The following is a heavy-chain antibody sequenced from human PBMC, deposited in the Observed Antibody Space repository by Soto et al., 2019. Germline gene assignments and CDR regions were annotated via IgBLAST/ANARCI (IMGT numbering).Heavy chain of an antibody. V-gene: IGHV3-49*03. CDR2: IRSKAYGGTT. D-gene: IGHD3-22*01. CDR3: TRDRMIVVVSGWYFDL. Sequence: GGSLRLSCTASGFTFGDYAMSWFRQAPGKGLEWVGFIRSKAYGGTTEYAASVKGRFTISRDDSKSIAYLQMNSLKTEDTAVYYCTRDRMIVVVSGWYFDLWGRGTLVTVSS. CDR1: GFTFGDYA. J-gene: IGHJ2*01.